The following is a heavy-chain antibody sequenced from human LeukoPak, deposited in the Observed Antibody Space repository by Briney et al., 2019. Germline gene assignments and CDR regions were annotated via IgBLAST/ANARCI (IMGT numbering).Heavy chain of an antibody. J-gene: IGHJ3*01. V-gene: IGHV3-64D*09. CDR2: ISSNGANT. CDR1: GFTFSAYA. CDR3: VKGHH. Sequence: GGSLRLSCSASGFTFSAYAMHWVRQAPGKGLEYVSAISSNGANTYYADSVKARCTISRDNSKNMLYLQMSSLRAEDTAVYYCVKGHHWGQGTMVTVSS.